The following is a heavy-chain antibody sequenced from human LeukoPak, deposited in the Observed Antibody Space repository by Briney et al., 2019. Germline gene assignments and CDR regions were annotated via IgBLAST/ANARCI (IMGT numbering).Heavy chain of an antibody. D-gene: IGHD3-10*01. Sequence: GGSLRLSCAASGFTFSDYYMSWIRQAPGKGLEWVSYISSSSSYTNYADSVKGRFTISRDNAKNSLYLQMNSLRAEDTAVYYCVRDHGGSGYYFDYWGQGTLVTVSS. V-gene: IGHV3-11*06. CDR3: VRDHGGSGYYFDY. CDR2: ISSSSSYT. CDR1: GFTFSDYY. J-gene: IGHJ4*02.